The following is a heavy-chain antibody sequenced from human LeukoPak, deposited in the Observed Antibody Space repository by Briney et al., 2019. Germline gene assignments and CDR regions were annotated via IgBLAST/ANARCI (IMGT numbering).Heavy chain of an antibody. V-gene: IGHV4-34*01. Sequence: SETLSLTCAVYGGSFSGYYWSWIRQPPGKGLEWIGEINHSGSTNYNPSLKSRVTISVDTSKNQFSLKLSSVTAADTAVYYCARHRPYCSGGGSGLCWFDPWGQGTLVTVSS. J-gene: IGHJ5*02. CDR2: INHSGST. CDR1: GGSFSGYY. CDR3: ARHRPYCSGGGSGLCWFDP. D-gene: IGHD2-15*01.